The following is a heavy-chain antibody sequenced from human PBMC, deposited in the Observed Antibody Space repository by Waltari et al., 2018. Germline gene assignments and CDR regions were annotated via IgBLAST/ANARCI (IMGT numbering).Heavy chain of an antibody. D-gene: IGHD6-13*01. V-gene: IGHV3-73*01. CDR1: GFTFSGSA. CDR3: TRRDSSSWWDYFDY. Sequence: VQLVESGGGLVQPGGSLKLSCAASGFTFSGSAMHWVRQASGKGLEWVGRIRSKANRYATAYAASVKGRFTISRDDSKNTAYLQMNSLKTEDTAVYYCTRRDSSSWWDYFDYWGQGTLVTVSS. J-gene: IGHJ4*02. CDR2: IRSKANRYAT.